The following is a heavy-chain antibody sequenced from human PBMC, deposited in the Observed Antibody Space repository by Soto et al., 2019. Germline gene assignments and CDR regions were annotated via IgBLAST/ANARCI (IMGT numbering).Heavy chain of an antibody. V-gene: IGHV4-39*07. J-gene: IGHJ4*02. D-gene: IGHD6-13*01. Sequence: SETLSLTCTVSCGSISSSSYYWGWIRQPPGKGLEWIGSVYYTGSTYDNPSLKSRITLSVDRSKNQFSLKLSSVTAADTAVYYCARVVRSTGAFDYWGQGTLVTVSS. CDR3: ARVVRSTGAFDY. CDR1: CGSISSSSYY. CDR2: VYYTGST.